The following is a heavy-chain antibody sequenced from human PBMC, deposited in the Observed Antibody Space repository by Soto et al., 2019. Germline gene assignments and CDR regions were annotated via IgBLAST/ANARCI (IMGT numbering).Heavy chain of an antibody. J-gene: IGHJ1*01. CDR3: ARDQTAAGMGYVQH. Sequence: EVQLVESGGGLVKPGGSLRLSCAASGFTFSSYSMNWVRQAPGKGLEWVSSISSSSSYIYYADSVKGRFTISRDNANNSLYLQMTSLKVEDTAEYYGARDQTAAGMGYVQHWGQVTLVTASS. CDR2: ISSSSSYI. V-gene: IGHV3-21*06. CDR1: GFTFSSYS. D-gene: IGHD6-13*01.